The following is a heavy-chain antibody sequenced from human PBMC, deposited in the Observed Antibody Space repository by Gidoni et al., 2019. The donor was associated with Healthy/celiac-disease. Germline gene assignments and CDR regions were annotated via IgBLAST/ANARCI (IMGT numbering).Heavy chain of an antibody. D-gene: IGHD6-19*01. V-gene: IGHV3-30*18. CDR3: AKDSRPYSSGWSSIFDY. Sequence: QVQLVESGGGVVQPGGSLRLSCAASGFTFSSYGMHWVRQAPGKGLEWVAVISYDGSNKYYADSVKGRFTISRDNSKNTLYLQMNSLRAEDTAVYYCAKDSRPYSSGWSSIFDYWGQGTLVTVSS. CDR2: ISYDGSNK. J-gene: IGHJ4*02. CDR1: GFTFSSYG.